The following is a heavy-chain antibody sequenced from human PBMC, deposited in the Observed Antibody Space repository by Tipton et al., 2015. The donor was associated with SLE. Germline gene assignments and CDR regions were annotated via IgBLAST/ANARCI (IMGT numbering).Heavy chain of an antibody. Sequence: SLRLSCSASGFSFSSYGIHWIRQVPGKGLEWVTYIRHDGTKKFYADAVKGRFTISRDNSKNMLYLQMNSLSIEDTAMYYCVKGSGSSVFPVWGQGALVTVSS. CDR2: IRHDGTKK. CDR3: VKGSGSSVFPV. J-gene: IGHJ4*02. V-gene: IGHV3-30*02. D-gene: IGHD5/OR15-5a*01. CDR1: GFSFSSYG.